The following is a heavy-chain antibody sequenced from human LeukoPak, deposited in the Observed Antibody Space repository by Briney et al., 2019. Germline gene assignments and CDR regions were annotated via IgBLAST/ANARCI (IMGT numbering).Heavy chain of an antibody. CDR3: AKDRERGYSYASVFDY. CDR2: ISGSGGST. V-gene: IGHV3-23*01. Sequence: HPGGSLRLSCAASGFTFSSYAMSWVRQAPGKGLEWVSAISGSGGSTYYADSVKGRFTISRDNSKNTLYLQMNSLRAEDTAVYYCAKDRERGYSYASVFDYWGQGTLVTVSS. J-gene: IGHJ4*02. D-gene: IGHD5-18*01. CDR1: GFTFSSYA.